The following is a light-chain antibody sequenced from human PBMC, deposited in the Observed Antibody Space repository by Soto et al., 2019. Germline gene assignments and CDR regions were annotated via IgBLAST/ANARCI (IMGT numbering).Light chain of an antibody. V-gene: IGKV3-20*01. CDR1: QSVTTH. Sequence: EIVLTQSPGTLSLSPGERVTLSCRASQSVTTHLAWHQQKPGQAPRLLIDGASRRATGIPDRFSGSGSETDFTLTISRLEPEDFAVYYCQQHSSSPPTFGGGTKVESK. CDR3: QQHSSSPPT. CDR2: GAS. J-gene: IGKJ4*01.